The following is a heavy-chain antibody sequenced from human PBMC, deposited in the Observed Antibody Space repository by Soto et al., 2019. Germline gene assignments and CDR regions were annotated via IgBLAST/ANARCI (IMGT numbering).Heavy chain of an antibody. CDR1: GDSFSSYY. J-gene: IGHJ6*02. Sequence: SETLSLTCTVSGDSFSSYYWSWIRQPAGKGLEWIGRIYPSGTTNYNPSLKSRLTMSRDTSKNQFFLSLRSVTAADTAVYFCARDDFGSAGMDVWGQGTTVTVSS. CDR3: ARDDFGSAGMDV. CDR2: IYPSGTT. D-gene: IGHD3-10*01. V-gene: IGHV4-4*07.